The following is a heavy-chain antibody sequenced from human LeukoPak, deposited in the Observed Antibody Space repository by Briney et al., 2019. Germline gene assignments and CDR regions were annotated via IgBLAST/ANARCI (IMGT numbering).Heavy chain of an antibody. D-gene: IGHD1-26*01. CDR3: AHLPEVGATSLNDY. V-gene: IGHV3-30*03. CDR1: GFTFSSYG. Sequence: GGSLRLSCAASGFTFSSYGMHWVRQAPGKGLEWVAVISYDGSNKYYADSVKGRFTISRDNSKSTLYLQMNSLRAEDTAVYYCAHLPEVGATSLNDYWGQGTLVTVSS. J-gene: IGHJ4*02. CDR2: ISYDGSNK.